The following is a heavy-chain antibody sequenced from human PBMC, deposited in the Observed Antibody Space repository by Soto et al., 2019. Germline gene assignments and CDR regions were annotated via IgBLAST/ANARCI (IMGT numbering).Heavy chain of an antibody. Sequence: XATLSLTCTVSGGSISSSYWSWIRQPPGKGLEWIGYIYYSGSTNYNPSLKSRVTISVDTSKNQFSLKLSSVTAADTAVYYCARDQYSRYSSSWYYFDYWGQGTLVTVSS. J-gene: IGHJ4*02. D-gene: IGHD6-13*01. CDR1: GGSISSSY. V-gene: IGHV4-59*01. CDR3: ARDQYSRYSSSWYYFDY. CDR2: IYYSGST.